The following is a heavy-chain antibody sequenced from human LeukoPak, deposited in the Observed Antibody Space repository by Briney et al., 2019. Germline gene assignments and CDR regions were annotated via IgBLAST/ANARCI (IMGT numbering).Heavy chain of an antibody. J-gene: IGHJ4*02. CDR3: ARVLIVPAAIQFDY. D-gene: IGHD2-2*01. Sequence: TSETLSLTCTVSGSSISSYYWSWIRQPPGKGLEWIGYIYYSGSTNYNPSLKSRVTISVDTSKNQFSLKLSSVTAADTAVYYCARVLIVPAAIQFDYWGQGTLVTVSS. V-gene: IGHV4-59*01. CDR2: IYYSGST. CDR1: GSSISSYY.